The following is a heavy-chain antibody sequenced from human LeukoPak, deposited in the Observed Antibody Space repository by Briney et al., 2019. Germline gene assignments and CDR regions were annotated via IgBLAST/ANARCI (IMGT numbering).Heavy chain of an antibody. J-gene: IGHJ4*02. V-gene: IGHV1-46*01. D-gene: IGHD3-3*01. CDR1: GYTFTSYY. Sequence: ASVKVSCKASGYTFTSYYMHWVRQAPGQGLEWMGIINPSGGSTSYAQKFQGRVTMTEDTSTDTAYMELSSLRSEDTAVYYCASTDRGESGYNYDYWGQGTLVTVSS. CDR2: INPSGGST. CDR3: ASTDRGESGYNYDY.